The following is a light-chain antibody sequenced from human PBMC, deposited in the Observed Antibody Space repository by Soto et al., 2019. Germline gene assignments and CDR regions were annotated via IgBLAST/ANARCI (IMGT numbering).Light chain of an antibody. CDR1: SSNIGSNT. J-gene: IGLJ7*01. V-gene: IGLV1-44*01. CDR2: SNN. CDR3: AAWDDSLNGHAV. Sequence: QSVLTQPPSASGTPGQRVTISCSGSSSNIGSNTVNWYQQLPGTAPKLLIYSNNQRPSGVPDRFSGSKSGTSASLGISGLQSEDEADYYCAAWDDSLNGHAVFGGGTQLTVL.